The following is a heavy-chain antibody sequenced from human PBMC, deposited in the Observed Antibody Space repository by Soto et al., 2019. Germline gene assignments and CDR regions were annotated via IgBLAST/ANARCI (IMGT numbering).Heavy chain of an antibody. J-gene: IGHJ4*02. D-gene: IGHD3-22*01. CDR2: ISSSSSYI. Sequence: AGGSLRLSRAASGFHFCSYSMKWVRPAPGKGLEWVSSISSSSSYIYYADSVKGRFTISRDNAKNSLYLQMNSLRAEDTAVYYCARGLTYYYDSSGYPFDYWGQGTLVTVSS. V-gene: IGHV3-21*01. CDR1: GFHFCSYS. CDR3: ARGLTYYYDSSGYPFDY.